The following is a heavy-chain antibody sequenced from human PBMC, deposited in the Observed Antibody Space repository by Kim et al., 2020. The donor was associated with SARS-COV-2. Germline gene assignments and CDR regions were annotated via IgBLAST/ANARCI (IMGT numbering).Heavy chain of an antibody. CDR2: IYYSGST. D-gene: IGHD6-19*01. Sequence: SETLSLTCTVSGGSISSSSNFWGWIRQPPGKGLEWIGSIYYSGSTYYNPSLKSRVIISVDMSKNQLSLKLSSVTAADTAVHYCARIGYSSGWPDYWGQGALVPVSS. CDR3: ARIGYSSGWPDY. J-gene: IGHJ4*02. V-gene: IGHV4-39*01. CDR1: GGSISSSSNF.